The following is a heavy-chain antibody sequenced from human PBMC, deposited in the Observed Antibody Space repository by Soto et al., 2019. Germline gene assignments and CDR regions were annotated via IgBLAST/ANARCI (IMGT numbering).Heavy chain of an antibody. CDR2: ISGSGGST. Sequence: GGSLRLSCAASGFTFSSYAMSWVRQAPGKGLEWVSAISGSGGSTYYADSVKGRFTISRDNSKNTLYLQMNSLRAEDTAVYYCAKSSQYYYDSSGYYVTLGAFDIWGQGTMVTVSS. J-gene: IGHJ3*02. V-gene: IGHV3-23*01. CDR3: AKSSQYYYDSSGYYVTLGAFDI. D-gene: IGHD3-22*01. CDR1: GFTFSSYA.